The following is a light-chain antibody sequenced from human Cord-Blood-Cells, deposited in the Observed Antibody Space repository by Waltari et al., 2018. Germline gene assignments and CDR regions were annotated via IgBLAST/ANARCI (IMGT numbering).Light chain of an antibody. CDR1: QSVSSSY. CDR2: GAS. Sequence: IVLTPSHGTLSLSPGERATLSCRASQSVSSSYLAWYQQKPGQAPRHLIYGASSRATGIPDRFSGSGSGTDFTLTISRLEPEDFAVYYCQQYGSSIFTFGPGTKVDIK. J-gene: IGKJ3*01. CDR3: QQYGSSIFT. V-gene: IGKV3-20*01.